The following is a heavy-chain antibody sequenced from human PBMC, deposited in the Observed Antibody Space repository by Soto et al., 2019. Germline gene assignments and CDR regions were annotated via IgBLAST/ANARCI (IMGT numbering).Heavy chain of an antibody. V-gene: IGHV3-74*01. CDR2: INSGASTT. CDR3: ARGPTGWFGYEY. J-gene: IGHJ4*02. CDR1: GFTFSSSW. Sequence: PGGSLRLSCAASGFTFSSSWMHWVRQAPGKGLVWVSRINSGASTTNYADSVKGRFTISRDNAKNTLYLHMDSLTADDTAVYYCARGPTGWFGYEYWGQGTLVTVSS. D-gene: IGHD3-10*01.